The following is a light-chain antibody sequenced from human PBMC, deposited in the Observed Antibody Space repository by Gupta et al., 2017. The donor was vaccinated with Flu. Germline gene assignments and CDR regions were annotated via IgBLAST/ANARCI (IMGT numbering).Light chain of an antibody. CDR2: TAS. Sequence: DIQMTPYPSSLSASVGDRVTITCRASQSISSYLNWYQQKPGKAPKVLIYTASSLQSGVPSRFSGSGSGTDFTLTISSLQPEDFATYSCQQSYSTPHSFGQGTKLEIK. V-gene: IGKV1-39*01. J-gene: IGKJ2*03. CDR3: QQSYSTPHS. CDR1: QSISSY.